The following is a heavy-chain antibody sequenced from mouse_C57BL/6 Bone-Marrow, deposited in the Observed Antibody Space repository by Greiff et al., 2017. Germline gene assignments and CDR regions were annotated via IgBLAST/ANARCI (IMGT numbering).Heavy chain of an antibody. V-gene: IGHV5-6*01. Sequence: EVQVVESGGDLVKPGGSLKLSCAASGFTFSSYGMSWVRQTPDKRLEWVATISSGGSYTYYPDSVKGRFTISRDNAKKTLYLQMSSLKSENTAMYNCASPYFLDVWGTGTTVTVAS. D-gene: IGHD1-1*01. CDR3: ASPYFLDV. CDR2: ISSGGSYT. CDR1: GFTFSSYG. J-gene: IGHJ1*03.